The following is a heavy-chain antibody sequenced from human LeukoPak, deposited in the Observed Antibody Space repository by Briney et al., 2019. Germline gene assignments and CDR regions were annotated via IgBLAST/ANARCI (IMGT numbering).Heavy chain of an antibody. J-gene: IGHJ4*02. CDR3: ARVGPTRSDFDY. Sequence: PGGSLRLSCAASGVNFSSNYMTWVRQAPGKGLEWVSVIFSGGSTYYADSVKGRVTISRDNSKSTLYLQMNNLRGEDTAVYYCARVGPTRSDFDYWGQGTLVTVSS. V-gene: IGHV3-53*01. D-gene: IGHD1-26*01. CDR1: GVNFSSNY. CDR2: IFSGGST.